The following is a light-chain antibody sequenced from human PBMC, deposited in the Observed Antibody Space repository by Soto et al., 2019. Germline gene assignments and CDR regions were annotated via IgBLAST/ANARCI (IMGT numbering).Light chain of an antibody. Sequence: EIVLTQSPGTLYLFPGERATLSCRASQSISSNYLAWYQQKPGQAPRLLIHGASNRATGIPDRFSGAGSGTDFTLTISRLEPEDFAVYYCHQYGSAPAWTFGQGTKVEIK. CDR2: GAS. V-gene: IGKV3-20*01. CDR3: HQYGSAPAWT. J-gene: IGKJ1*01. CDR1: QSISSNY.